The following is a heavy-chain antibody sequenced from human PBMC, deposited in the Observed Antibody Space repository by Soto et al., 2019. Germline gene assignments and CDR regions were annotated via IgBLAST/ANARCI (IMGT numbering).Heavy chain of an antibody. CDR1: GYTFTGYY. CDR2: INPNSGDT. Sequence: QVQLVQSGTEVKRPGDSVKVSCKASGYTFTGYYVHWVRQAPGQGLEWMGWINPNSGDTYLAQRFQGRFTMNRDTSIGTAYMELRVLTSDDTAEYYCAKGGAIVAAGTRVYLYNAMDVWGQGTTVTVSS. D-gene: IGHD1-26*01. V-gene: IGHV1-2*02. CDR3: AKGGAIVAAGTRVYLYNAMDV. J-gene: IGHJ6*02.